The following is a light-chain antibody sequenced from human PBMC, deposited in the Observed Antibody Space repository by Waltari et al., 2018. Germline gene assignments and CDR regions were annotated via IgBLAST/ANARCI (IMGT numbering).Light chain of an antibody. CDR1: NIGNTN. CDR2: RDR. CDR3: QVWDSSTVV. V-gene: IGLV3-9*01. Sequence: SYELTQPLSVSVALGPTGRLSCGGNNIGNTNVHWYQQKPGQAPVLVIYRDRNRPSSIPERFSGSNSGNMATLTISRAQAGDEADFYCQVWDSSTVVFGGGTKLTVL. J-gene: IGLJ2*01.